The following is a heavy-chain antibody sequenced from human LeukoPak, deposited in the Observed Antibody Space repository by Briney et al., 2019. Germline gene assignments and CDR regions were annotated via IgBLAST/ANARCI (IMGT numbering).Heavy chain of an antibody. CDR3: ARDFSGEWEQVTGWWLDP. V-gene: IGHV1-69*10. Sequence: SVKVSCKASGGTFNSYGIIWVRQAPGQGLEWMGGIIPILGTANYAQKFQGRVTISADKSTSTAYMELSSLRSEDTAVYYCARDFSGEWEQVTGWWLDPWGQGTLVIVSS. CDR2: IIPILGTA. J-gene: IGHJ5*02. D-gene: IGHD3-16*01. CDR1: GGTFNSYG.